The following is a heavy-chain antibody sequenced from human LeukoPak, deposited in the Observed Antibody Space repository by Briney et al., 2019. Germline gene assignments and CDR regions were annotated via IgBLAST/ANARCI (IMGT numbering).Heavy chain of an antibody. Sequence: SETLSLTCTVSGGSINNYYWSWIRQPPGKGLEWIGYIYYSGSTNYNPSLKSRVTISVDTSKNQFSLKLSSVTAADTAVYYCAKDSSSWSRGAFDIWGQGTMVTVSS. V-gene: IGHV4-59*01. J-gene: IGHJ3*02. CDR1: GGSINNYY. D-gene: IGHD6-13*01. CDR2: IYYSGST. CDR3: AKDSSSWSRGAFDI.